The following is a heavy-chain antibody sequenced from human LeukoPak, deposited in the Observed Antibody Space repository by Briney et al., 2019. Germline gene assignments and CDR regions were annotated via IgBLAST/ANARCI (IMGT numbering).Heavy chain of an antibody. V-gene: IGHV4-39*01. D-gene: IGHD3-22*01. CDR1: GDSVSRSDSY. CDR2: IYYNGRT. Sequence: PSETLSLTCSVSGDSVSRSDSYWDWIRQPPGKGLEWIGTIYYNGRTYYSPSLKSRVTMSLDPSNNQFSLNLRSVTAADTAVYYCARRRYYDGSGYLEWGQGTLLSVSS. CDR3: ARRRYYDGSGYLE. J-gene: IGHJ1*01.